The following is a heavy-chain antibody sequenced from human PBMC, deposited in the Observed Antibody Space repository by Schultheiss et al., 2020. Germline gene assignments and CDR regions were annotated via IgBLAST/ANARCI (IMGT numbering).Heavy chain of an antibody. CDR2: ISSSGSTI. CDR3: AKDPATVTTYYYYYMDV. J-gene: IGHJ6*03. CDR1: GGSISSSSYY. D-gene: IGHD4-11*01. Sequence: LSLTCTVSGGSISSSSYYWGWIRQPPGKGLEWGSYISSSGSTIYYADSVKSLFTISRDNAKHSLYLQMNSMRAEDTAVYYCAKDPATVTTYYYYYMDVWGKGTTVTVSS. V-gene: IGHV3-11*04.